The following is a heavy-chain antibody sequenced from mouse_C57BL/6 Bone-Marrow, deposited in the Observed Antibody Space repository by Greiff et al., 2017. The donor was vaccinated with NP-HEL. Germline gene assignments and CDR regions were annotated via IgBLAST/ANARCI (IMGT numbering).Heavy chain of an antibody. CDR2: ISGGGGNT. Sequence: EVKLMESGGGLVKPGGSLKLSCAASGFTFSSYTMSWVRQTPEKRLEWVATISGGGGNTYYPDSVKGRFTISRDNAKNTPYLQMSSLRSEDTALYYCARRRIYDGYCERYFDVWGTGTTVTVSS. CDR1: GFTFSSYT. CDR3: ARRRIYDGYCERYFDV. J-gene: IGHJ1*03. V-gene: IGHV5-9*01. D-gene: IGHD2-3*01.